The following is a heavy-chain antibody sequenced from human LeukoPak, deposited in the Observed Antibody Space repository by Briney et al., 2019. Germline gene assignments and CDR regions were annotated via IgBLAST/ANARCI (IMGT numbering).Heavy chain of an antibody. Sequence: PGGSLRLSCAASGFSFSDYAMHWVRQAPGKGLEWVAIISYDGSNKHYADSVKGRFTISRGNSKNTLFLQMNSLRGEDTAVYYCARDRSWLRDFDYWGQGTPVTVSS. CDR2: ISYDGSNK. V-gene: IGHV3-30-3*01. CDR3: ARDRSWLRDFDY. CDR1: GFSFSDYA. J-gene: IGHJ4*02. D-gene: IGHD5-24*01.